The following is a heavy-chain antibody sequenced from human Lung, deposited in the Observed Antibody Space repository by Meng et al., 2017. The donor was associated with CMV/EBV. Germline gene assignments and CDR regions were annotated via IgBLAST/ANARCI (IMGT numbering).Heavy chain of an antibody. CDR3: ARFWGSGYYYRY. V-gene: IGHV1-18*01. J-gene: IGHJ4*02. CDR1: GYSFTSHG. Sequence: LVPSRAEVQKPWDPVQVLCKAPGYSFTSHGITWVRQAPGQGLEWMGWISAYNGNTNYAQKLQGRVTMTTDTSTSTAYMELRSLRSDDTAVYYCARFWGSGYYYRYWGQGTLVTVSS. CDR2: ISAYNGNT. D-gene: IGHD3-22*01.